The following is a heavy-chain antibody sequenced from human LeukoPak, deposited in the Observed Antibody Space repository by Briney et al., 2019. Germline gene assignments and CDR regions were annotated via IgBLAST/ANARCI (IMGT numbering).Heavy chain of an antibody. CDR1: GYTFTGYY. Sequence: ASVKVSCKASGYTFTGYYMHWVRQAPGQGLEWMGWINPNSGGTNYAQKFQGRVTMTRDTSISTAYMELSRLRSDDTAVYYCARDTSSSHTAFDYWGQGTLVTVSS. V-gene: IGHV1-2*02. J-gene: IGHJ4*02. CDR3: ARDTSSSHTAFDY. CDR2: INPNSGGT. D-gene: IGHD6-13*01.